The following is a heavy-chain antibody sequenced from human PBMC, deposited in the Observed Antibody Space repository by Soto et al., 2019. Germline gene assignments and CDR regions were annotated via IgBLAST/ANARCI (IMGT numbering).Heavy chain of an antibody. V-gene: IGHV4-30-2*01. CDR1: GGSISSGGYS. D-gene: IGHD2-2*01. Sequence: PSETLSLTCAVSGGSISSGGYSWSWIRQPPGKGLEWIGYIYHSGSTYYNPSLKSRVTISVDRSKNQFSLKLSSVTAADTAVYYCARGSLGYCSSTSCYGSYYYYYYGMDVWGQGTTVTVSS. J-gene: IGHJ6*02. CDR3: ARGSLGYCSSTSCYGSYYYYYYGMDV. CDR2: IYHSGST.